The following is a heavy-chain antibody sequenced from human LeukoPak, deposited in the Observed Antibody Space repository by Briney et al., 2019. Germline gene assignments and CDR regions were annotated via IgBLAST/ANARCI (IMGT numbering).Heavy chain of an antibody. CDR3: ARSRRLYYYDSSGYLGPAFDI. J-gene: IGHJ3*02. CDR2: IYTSGST. Sequence: ASETLSLTCTVSGGSISSYYWSWIRQPAGKGLEWIGRIYTSGSTNYNPSLKSRVTMSVDTSKNQFSLKLSSVTAADTAVYYCARSRRLYYYDSSGYLGPAFDIWGQGTMVTVSS. CDR1: GGSISSYY. V-gene: IGHV4-4*07. D-gene: IGHD3-22*01.